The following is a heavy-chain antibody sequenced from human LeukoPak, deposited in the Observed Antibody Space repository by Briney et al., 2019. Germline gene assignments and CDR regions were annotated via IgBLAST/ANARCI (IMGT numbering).Heavy chain of an antibody. D-gene: IGHD6-19*01. CDR3: ARNTSVAGDAFDI. CDR2: IYYSGGT. Sequence: SETQSLTCTVSGGSMSSYYWTWIRQTPGKGLEWIGHIYYSGGTNYNPALKSRVTISVDTSKSQFSLQLNSLSAADTAVYYCARNTSVAGDAFDIWGQGTMVIVSS. V-gene: IGHV4-59*01. J-gene: IGHJ3*02. CDR1: GGSMSSYY.